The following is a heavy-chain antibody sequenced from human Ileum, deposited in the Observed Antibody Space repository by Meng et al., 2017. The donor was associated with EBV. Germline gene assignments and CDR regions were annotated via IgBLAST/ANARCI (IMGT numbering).Heavy chain of an antibody. V-gene: IGHV3-11*01. CDR3: ASARGSWFDP. Sequence: QVLLVVSGGGLVKPGGSLRLYCAASGFTFSDYYMSWIRQAPGKGLEWVSYITSSGGIIYYADSVKGRFTISRDNAKKSLYLQMNSLRAEDTAVYYCASARGSWFDPWGQGTLVTVSS. CDR2: ITSSGGII. D-gene: IGHD1-26*01. J-gene: IGHJ5*02. CDR1: GFTFSDYY.